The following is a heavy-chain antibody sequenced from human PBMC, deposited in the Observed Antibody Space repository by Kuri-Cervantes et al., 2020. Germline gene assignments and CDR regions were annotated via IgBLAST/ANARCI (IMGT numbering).Heavy chain of an antibody. J-gene: IGHJ4*02. CDR2: INHSGST. D-gene: IGHD1-26*01. Sequence: LSCAVYGGSFRGYYWSWIRQPPGKGLEWIGEINHSGSTNCNPSLKSRVTISVDTSKNQFSLKLSSVTAADTAVYYCAKTVGSIIRPDYWGQGTLVTVSS. V-gene: IGHV4-34*01. CDR1: GGSFRGYY. CDR3: AKTVGSIIRPDY.